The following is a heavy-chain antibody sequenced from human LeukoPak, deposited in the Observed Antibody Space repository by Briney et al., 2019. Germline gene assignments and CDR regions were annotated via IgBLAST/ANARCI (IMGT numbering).Heavy chain of an antibody. Sequence: SGGSLRLSCAASGFTFTTYWMTWVRQAPGKGLEWVANINQDGSEKYFVDSVKGRLTISRDNAKNSLFLQMNSLRAEDTAVYFCARVKQQLVRLLGRDTTYYYYYYMDVWGKGTTVTVSS. V-gene: IGHV3-7*01. CDR3: ARVKQQLVRLLGRDTTYYYYYYMDV. CDR2: INQDGSEK. J-gene: IGHJ6*03. CDR1: GFTFTTYW. D-gene: IGHD6-13*01.